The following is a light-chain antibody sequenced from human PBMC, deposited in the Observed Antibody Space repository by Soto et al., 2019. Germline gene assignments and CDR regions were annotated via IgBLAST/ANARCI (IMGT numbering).Light chain of an antibody. J-gene: IGKJ4*01. CDR2: GAS. Sequence: EIVLTQAPATLSFSPGERATLCCRASQSVSSYLAWYQQKPGQAPRLLIYGASNRATGIPARFSGSGSGTDFTLTISSLEPEDFAVYYCQQHTNWPLTFGGGTKVDI. CDR1: QSVSSY. V-gene: IGKV3-11*01. CDR3: QQHTNWPLT.